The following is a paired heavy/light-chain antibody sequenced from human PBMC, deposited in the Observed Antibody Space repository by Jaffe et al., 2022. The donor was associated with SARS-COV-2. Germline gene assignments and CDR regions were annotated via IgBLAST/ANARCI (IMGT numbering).Light chain of an antibody. Sequence: DIVVTQSPDSLVVSLGERATINCKSSQSVLYSYNNQNYLAWYQQKPGQPPKLLIRWASTRESGVPERFSGGGSGADFTLTISGLQPEDVAVYYCQQYYDTPWAFGQGTKVEIK. V-gene: IGKV4-1*01. CDR1: QSVLYSYNNQNY. CDR3: QQYYDTPWA. CDR2: WAS. J-gene: IGKJ1*01.
Heavy chain of an antibody. Sequence: QVQLQESGPGLVKPSTTLSLTCSVSGGSMSSYQWNWIRQPPGKGLEWIGYVYQSGSTNYNPSLESRVTISVDASKNQFSLKLNSVTTADTAIYYCASGPEFCSTSSCFFNFWGQGTLVTVSS. V-gene: IGHV4-59*01. J-gene: IGHJ4*02. CDR2: VYQSGST. CDR3: ASGPEFCSTSSCFFNF. D-gene: IGHD2-2*01. CDR1: GGSMSSYQ.